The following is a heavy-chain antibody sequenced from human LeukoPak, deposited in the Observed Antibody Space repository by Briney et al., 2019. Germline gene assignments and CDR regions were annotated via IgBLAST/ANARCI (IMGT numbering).Heavy chain of an antibody. CDR3: ARQISWAFAI. Sequence: SGGSLRLSCAASGFTFSNFGMSWVRQAPGKGLEWVSVISGSGGSTYYADSVKGRFTISRDNSKNTLYLQMNSLRADDTAVYFCARQISWAFAIWGQGTMVTVSS. CDR2: ISGSGGST. D-gene: IGHD2/OR15-2a*01. J-gene: IGHJ3*02. V-gene: IGHV3-23*01. CDR1: GFTFSNFG.